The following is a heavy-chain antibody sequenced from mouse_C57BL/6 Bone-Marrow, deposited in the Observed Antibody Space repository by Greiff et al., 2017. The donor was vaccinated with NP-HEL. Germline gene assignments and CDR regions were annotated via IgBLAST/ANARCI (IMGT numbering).Heavy chain of an antibody. CDR2: IDPSDSYT. CDR1: GYTFTSYW. V-gene: IGHV1-59*01. D-gene: IGHD4-1*01. CDR3: ARKIWDYFDY. J-gene: IGHJ2*01. Sequence: QVQLQQPGAELVRPGTSVKLSCKASGYTFTSYWMHWVKQRPGQGLEWIGVIDPSDSYTNYNQKFKGKATLTVDPSSSTAYMQLSSLTSEDSAVYYCARKIWDYFDYWGQGTTLTVSS.